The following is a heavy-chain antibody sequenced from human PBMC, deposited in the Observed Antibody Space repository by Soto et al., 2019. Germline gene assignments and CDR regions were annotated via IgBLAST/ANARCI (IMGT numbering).Heavy chain of an antibody. J-gene: IGHJ4*02. Sequence: SSETLSLTCTVSGGSINTFYWSCVRQPSWKGLEWIGRIFSSGSTSFNPSLESRVAMSVDTSKNHFSLNLSSVTAADMAVYYCAREGSYSAYNFAHGIQLWYFDFWGQGALVTVSS. V-gene: IGHV4-4*07. CDR2: IFSSGST. CDR3: AREGSYSAYNFAHGIQLWYFDF. D-gene: IGHD5-12*01. CDR1: GGSINTFY.